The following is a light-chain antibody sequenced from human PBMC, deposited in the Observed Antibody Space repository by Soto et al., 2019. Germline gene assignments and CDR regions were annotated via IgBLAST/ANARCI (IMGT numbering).Light chain of an antibody. Sequence: EIQMTQSPSTVSASLGERVTFSCRASQGINRCLAWYQQKPGKAPKLLIYAASSLPSGIPSRFSGSGSGTDFTLTISSLQPEDFAAYYCQQSNSFPPWTFGQGTKVDIK. CDR2: AAS. V-gene: IGKV1-12*01. CDR1: QGINRC. J-gene: IGKJ1*01. CDR3: QQSNSFPPWT.